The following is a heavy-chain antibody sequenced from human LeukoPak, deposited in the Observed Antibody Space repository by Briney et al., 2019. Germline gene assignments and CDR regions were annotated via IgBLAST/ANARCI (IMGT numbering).Heavy chain of an antibody. Sequence: VASVKVSCKASGGTFSSYAISWVRQAPGQGLEWMGGIIPIFGTANYAQKFQGRVTITADESTSTAYMELSSLRSEDTAVYYCARGLAVALFDYWGLGTLVTVSS. CDR2: IIPIFGTA. J-gene: IGHJ4*02. D-gene: IGHD6-19*01. CDR1: GGTFSSYA. CDR3: ARGLAVALFDY. V-gene: IGHV1-69*13.